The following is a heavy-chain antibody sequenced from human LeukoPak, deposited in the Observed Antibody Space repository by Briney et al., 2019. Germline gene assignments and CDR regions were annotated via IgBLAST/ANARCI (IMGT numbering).Heavy chain of an antibody. CDR2: IYHSGST. CDR1: GGSISSSNW. CDR3: ARVYNYDILTGAYFFDY. Sequence: SETLSLTCAVSGGSISSSNWWRWVRQPPGKGLEWIGEIYHSGSTNYNPSLKSRVTISVDKSKNQFSLKLSSVTAADTAVYYCARVYNYDILTGAYFFDYWGQGTLVTVSS. D-gene: IGHD3-9*01. V-gene: IGHV4-4*02. J-gene: IGHJ4*02.